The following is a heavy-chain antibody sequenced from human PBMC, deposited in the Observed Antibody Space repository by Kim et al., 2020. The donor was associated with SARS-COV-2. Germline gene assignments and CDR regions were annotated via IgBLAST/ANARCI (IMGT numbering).Heavy chain of an antibody. D-gene: IGHD3-10*01. CDR3: ASVSQWFGEDAFDI. CDR1: GGSISSYY. J-gene: IGHJ3*02. V-gene: IGHV4-59*01. CDR2: IYYSGST. Sequence: SETLSLTCTVSGGSISSYYWSWIRQPPGKGLEWIGYIYYSGSTNYNPSLKSRVTISVDTSKNQFSLKLSSVTAADTAVYYCASVSQWFGEDAFDIWGQGTMVTVSS.